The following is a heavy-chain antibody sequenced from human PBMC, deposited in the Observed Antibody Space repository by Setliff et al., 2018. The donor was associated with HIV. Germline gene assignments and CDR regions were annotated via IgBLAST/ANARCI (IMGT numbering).Heavy chain of an antibody. CDR1: GGSISSGSYY. CDR2: IYTSGST. CDR3: ARDLGFCSGGSCYWYY. Sequence: SETLSLTCTVSGGSISSGSYYWSWIRQPAGKGLEWIGHIYTSGSTNYTPSLQSRVTISVHTSKNKFSLKLSSVTAADTAVYYCARDLGFCSGGSCYWYYWGQGTLVTASS. D-gene: IGHD2-15*01. J-gene: IGHJ4*02. V-gene: IGHV4-61*09.